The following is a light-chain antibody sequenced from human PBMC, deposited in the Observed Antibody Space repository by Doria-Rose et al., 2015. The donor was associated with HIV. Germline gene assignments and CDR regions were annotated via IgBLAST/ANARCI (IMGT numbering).Light chain of an antibody. CDR1: SSTIGNNY. V-gene: IGLV1-51*02. CDR3: GTWDTSLSTGGV. J-gene: IGLJ1*01. Sequence: VVTQPPSVSAAPGQKFTISCSGISSTIGNNYVSWYQLLPGTAPKLLIYKNDKRPSGIPDRFSGSKSGTSATLGITGLQTGGEADYYCGTWDTSLSTGGVFGTGTKVTVL. CDR2: KND.